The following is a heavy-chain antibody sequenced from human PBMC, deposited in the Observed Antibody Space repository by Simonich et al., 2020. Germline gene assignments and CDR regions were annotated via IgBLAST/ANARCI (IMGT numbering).Heavy chain of an antibody. Sequence: GGGLVKPGGSLRLSCAASGFPFSSYSMNWVRQAPGKGLAWVSSISSSSSYIYYADSVKGRFTISRDNAKNSLYLQMTSLRAEDTAVYYCARDTSYYGSGSYYFDYWGQGTLVTVSS. CDR1: GFPFSSYS. CDR2: ISSSSSYI. V-gene: IGHV3-21*01. J-gene: IGHJ4*02. CDR3: ARDTSYYGSGSYYFDY. D-gene: IGHD3-10*01.